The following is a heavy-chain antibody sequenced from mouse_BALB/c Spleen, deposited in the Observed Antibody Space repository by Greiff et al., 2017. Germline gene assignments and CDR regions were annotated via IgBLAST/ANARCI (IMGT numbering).Heavy chain of an antibody. CDR3: ARQLTGTGNFDY. D-gene: IGHD4-1*01. Sequence: EVQVVESGGGLVQPGGSRKLSCAASGFTFSSFGMHWVRQAPEKGPEWVAYISSGSSTIYYADTVKGRFTISRDNPKNTLFLQMTSLRSEDTAMYYCARQLTGTGNFDYWGQGTTLTVSS. CDR1: GFTFSSFG. V-gene: IGHV5-17*02. CDR2: ISSGSSTI. J-gene: IGHJ2*01.